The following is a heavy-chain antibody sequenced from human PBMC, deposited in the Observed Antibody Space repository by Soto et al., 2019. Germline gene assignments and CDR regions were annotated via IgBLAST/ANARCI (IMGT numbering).Heavy chain of an antibody. CDR1: GFTVSSDY. Sequence: GSLRLSCAASGFTVSSDYMSWVRQAPGKGLECVSIIYDDGSTNYADSVKGRFSISRSNSKNTLYLQMNSLRAEDTAVYYCAREEIFEGIIFDAFDIWGQGTMVTVSS. V-gene: IGHV3-66*01. CDR3: AREEIFEGIIFDAFDI. D-gene: IGHD3-10*01. CDR2: IYDDGST. J-gene: IGHJ3*02.